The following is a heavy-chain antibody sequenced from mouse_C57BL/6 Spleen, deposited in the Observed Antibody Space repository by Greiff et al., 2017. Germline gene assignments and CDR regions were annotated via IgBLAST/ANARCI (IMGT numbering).Heavy chain of an antibody. D-gene: IGHD2-3*01. CDR2: IGPGSGST. CDR3: AREGGYYDYYAMDS. J-gene: IGHJ4*01. V-gene: IGHV1-77*01. CDR1: GYTFTDYY. Sequence: VQLQQSGAELVKPGASVKISCKASGYTFTDYYINWVKQRPGQGLEWIGKIGPGSGSTYYNEKFKGKATLTAAKTSSTAYMHRSSLTSEDSAVYFCAREGGYYDYYAMDSWGQGTSVTVSS.